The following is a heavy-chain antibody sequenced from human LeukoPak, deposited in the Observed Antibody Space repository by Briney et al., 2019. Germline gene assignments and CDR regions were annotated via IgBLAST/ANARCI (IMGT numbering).Heavy chain of an antibody. CDR2: INPSGGST. D-gene: IGHD7-27*01. Sequence: ASVKVSCKASGYTFTGYYMHWVRQAPGQGLEWMGIINPSGGSTSYAQKFQGRVTMTRDTSTSTVYMELSSLRSEDTAVYYCANNKLGFDAFDIWGQGTMVTVSS. V-gene: IGHV1-46*01. J-gene: IGHJ3*02. CDR3: ANNKLGFDAFDI. CDR1: GYTFTGYY.